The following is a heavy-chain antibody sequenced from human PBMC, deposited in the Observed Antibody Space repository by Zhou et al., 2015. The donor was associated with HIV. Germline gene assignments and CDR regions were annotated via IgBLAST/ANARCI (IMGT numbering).Heavy chain of an antibody. CDR2: ISATGHSV. CDR3: VRGPSYGSRPDYFDY. J-gene: IGHJ4*01. D-gene: IGHD4-17*01. Sequence: EVQLSDSGGDLVQPGGSLTLSCATSGFIFDDFAMSWVRHDPGKGLEWISGISATGHSVFYADSVKGRFTISRDNAKNSLTLQMDSLRAEDTALYFCVRGPSYGSRPDYFDYWGPDFWSPSP. CDR1: GFIFDDFA. V-gene: IGHV3-23*01.